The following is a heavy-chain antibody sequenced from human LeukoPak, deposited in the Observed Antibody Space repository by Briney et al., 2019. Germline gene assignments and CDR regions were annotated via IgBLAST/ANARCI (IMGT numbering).Heavy chain of an antibody. D-gene: IGHD3-3*01. J-gene: IGHJ4*02. Sequence: PSETLSLTCTVSGASIRSGDYYWSWIRQPPGKGLEWIGYIYDSGSTYYNPSLKSRVTISVDTSKNQFSLKLSSVTAADTAVYYCARLGAGPTYYDFWSGYSSFYFDYWGQGTLVTVSS. CDR2: IYDSGST. CDR3: ARLGAGPTYYDFWSGYSSFYFDY. V-gene: IGHV4-30-4*01. CDR1: GASIRSGDYY.